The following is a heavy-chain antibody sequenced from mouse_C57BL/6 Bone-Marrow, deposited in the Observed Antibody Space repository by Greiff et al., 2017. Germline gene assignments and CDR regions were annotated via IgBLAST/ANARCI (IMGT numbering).Heavy chain of an antibody. V-gene: IGHV1-54*01. CDR1: GYAFTNYL. J-gene: IGHJ2*01. CDR3: ARGEGWVLRGFDY. D-gene: IGHD2-3*01. CDR2: INPGSGGT. Sequence: QVHVKQSGAELVRPGTSVKVSCKASGYAFTNYLIEWVKQRPGQGLEWIGVINPGSGGTNYNEKFKGKATLTADKSSSTAYMQLSSLTSEDSSVYYCARGEGWVLRGFDYWGQGTTLTVSS.